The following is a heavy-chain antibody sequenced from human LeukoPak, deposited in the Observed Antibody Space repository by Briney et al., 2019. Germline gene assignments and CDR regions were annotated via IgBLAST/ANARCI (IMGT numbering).Heavy chain of an antibody. CDR3: ARARLAVHGTVWLDH. CDR2: ISAYNGNT. D-gene: IGHD6-19*01. J-gene: IGHJ5*02. Sequence: ASVKVSCKTSDYNFPSYSFGWVRQAPGQGLEWMGWISAYNGNTHYAQKFQDRVTMTTDRSAGTAYMELTSLRSDDTAIYYCARARLAVHGTVWLDHWGQGTLVTVSS. CDR1: DYNFPSYS. V-gene: IGHV1-18*01.